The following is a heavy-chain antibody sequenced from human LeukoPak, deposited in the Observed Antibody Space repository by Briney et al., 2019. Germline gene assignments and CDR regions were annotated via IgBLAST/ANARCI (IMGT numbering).Heavy chain of an antibody. CDR2: IYYSGST. D-gene: IGHD3-22*01. Sequence: KPSETLSLTCTVSGASISSYYWNWIRQPPGKGLEWIGYIYYSGSTNYNPSLKSRVTISVDTSKNQFSLKLSSVTAADTAVYYCAREETGRLIWGQGTLVTVSS. V-gene: IGHV4-59*12. CDR3: AREETGRLI. CDR1: GASISSYY. J-gene: IGHJ4*02.